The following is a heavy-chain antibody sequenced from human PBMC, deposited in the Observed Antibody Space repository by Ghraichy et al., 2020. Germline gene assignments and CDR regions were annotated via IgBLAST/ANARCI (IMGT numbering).Heavy chain of an antibody. CDR2: IRSKTYGETT. J-gene: IGHJ4*02. V-gene: IGHV3-49*03. D-gene: IGHD3-10*01. CDR1: GFTFATYN. CDR3: ASVPYYNSPPAH. Sequence: GGXLRLSCTTSGFTFATYNVHWFRQAPGKGLEWIAFIRSKTYGETTQYVASVQGRFTVSRDDSKSIAYLQMNSLKTEDTAVYYCASVPYYNSPPAHWGQGTLVTVSS.